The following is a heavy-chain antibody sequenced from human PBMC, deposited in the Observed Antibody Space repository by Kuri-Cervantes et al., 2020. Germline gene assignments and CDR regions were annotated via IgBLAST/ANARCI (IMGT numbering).Heavy chain of an antibody. CDR2: MNPNSGNT. J-gene: IGHJ2*01. CDR1: GYTFTSYD. V-gene: IGHV1-8*01. D-gene: IGHD3-10*01. CDR3: ARDRGANWYFDL. Sequence: ASVKVSCKASGYTFTSYDINWVRQATGQGLEWMGWMNPNSGNTGYAQMFQGRVTMTRDTSTSTVYMELSSLRSEDTAVYYCARDRGANWYFDLWGRGTLVTVSS.